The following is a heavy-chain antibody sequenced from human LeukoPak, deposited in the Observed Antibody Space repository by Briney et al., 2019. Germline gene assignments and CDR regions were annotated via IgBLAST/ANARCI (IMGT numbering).Heavy chain of an antibody. D-gene: IGHD6-19*01. Sequence: GGSLRLSCAASGFTFDEYAIHWVRQAPGKGLEWVSGISWKSGIIGYADSVKGRFTISRDNAKNSLYLQMNSLRAEDTALYYCAKDKSHSSWTSRYYYYALDVWGQGTTVTVSS. CDR1: GFTFDEYA. CDR2: ISWKSGII. J-gene: IGHJ6*02. V-gene: IGHV3-9*01. CDR3: AKDKSHSSWTSRYYYYALDV.